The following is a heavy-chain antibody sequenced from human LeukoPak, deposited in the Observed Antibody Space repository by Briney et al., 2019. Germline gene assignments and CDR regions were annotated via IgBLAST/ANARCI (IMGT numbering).Heavy chain of an antibody. V-gene: IGHV1-69*04. CDR3: ARGFGGGSNLDY. CDR2: IIPIVGRA. J-gene: IGHJ4*02. Sequence: RASVKVSCKASGGTFSSYGVSWVRQAPGQGLEWVGRIIPIVGRANYAQKFQGRVTITADTSTSTAYMELSGLRSEDTGVYYCARGFGGGSNLDYWGQGTLVTVSS. D-gene: IGHD2-15*01. CDR1: GGTFSSYG.